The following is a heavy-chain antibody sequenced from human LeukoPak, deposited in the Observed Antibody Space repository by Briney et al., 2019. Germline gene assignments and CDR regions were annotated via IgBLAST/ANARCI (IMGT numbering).Heavy chain of an antibody. CDR1: GYTFTGYY. J-gene: IGHJ3*02. CDR3: ARDRNFGSGRNALDI. CDR2: INPNSGGT. V-gene: IGHV1-2*02. Sequence: EASVKVSCKASGYTFTGYYIHWVRQAPGLGLEWMGWINPNSGGTNYVQRFRGRVTMTRDTSISTAYMELSTLRSDDTAIYYCARDRNFGSGRNALDIWGQGTMVTVSS. D-gene: IGHD3-10*01.